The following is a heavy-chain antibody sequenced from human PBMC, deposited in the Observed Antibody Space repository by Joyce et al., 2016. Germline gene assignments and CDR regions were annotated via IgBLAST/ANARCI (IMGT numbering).Heavy chain of an antibody. J-gene: IGHJ4*02. Sequence: EVQVVESGGDLVQPGESLRLSCAASGFTFSNAWMSWVRQAPGKGLERIASIKSKAAGGTTDYAAPVKGRFTISRDDSNNMLYLQMNSLKTEDTAVYYCTADLPGGISDYFDYWGQGTLVTVSS. V-gene: IGHV3-15*01. CDR3: TADLPGGISDYFDY. CDR1: GFTFSNAW. D-gene: IGHD4-23*01. CDR2: IKSKAAGGTT.